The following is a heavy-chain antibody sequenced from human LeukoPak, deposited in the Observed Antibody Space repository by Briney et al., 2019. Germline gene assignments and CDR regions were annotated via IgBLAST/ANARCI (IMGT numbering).Heavy chain of an antibody. Sequence: ASVKVSCKASAYTFAGYYIHWVRQAPGQGLEWMGWINPKSGDTKYAQNFQGRVTMTRDTSINTDYMELSSLTSDDTAVYYCARGITSQWLLLWGQGTLVTVSS. D-gene: IGHD6-19*01. V-gene: IGHV1-2*02. CDR2: INPKSGDT. CDR3: ARGITSQWLLL. CDR1: AYTFAGYY. J-gene: IGHJ4*02.